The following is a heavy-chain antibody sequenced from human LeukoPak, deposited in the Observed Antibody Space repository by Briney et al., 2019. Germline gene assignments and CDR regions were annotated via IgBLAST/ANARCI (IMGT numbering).Heavy chain of an antibody. CDR2: INHSGST. Sequence: SETLSLTCTVSGGSISSYYWSWIRQPPGKGLEWIGEINHSGSTNYNPSLKSRVTISVDTSKNQFSLKLSSVTAADTAVYYCARAHLGYCSGGSCESWFDPWGQGTLVTVSS. J-gene: IGHJ5*02. CDR1: GGSISSYY. D-gene: IGHD2-15*01. CDR3: ARAHLGYCSGGSCESWFDP. V-gene: IGHV4-34*01.